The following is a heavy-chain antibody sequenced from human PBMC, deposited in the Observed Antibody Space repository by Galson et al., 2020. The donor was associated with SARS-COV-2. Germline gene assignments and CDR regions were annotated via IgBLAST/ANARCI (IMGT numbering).Heavy chain of an antibody. CDR3: ARDRIAADQAPSYGMDG. CDR1: GGSISSYY. J-gene: IGHJ6*02. V-gene: IGHV4-59*01. Sequence: SQTLSLTCTVSGGSISSYYWSWIRQPPGKGLEWIGYIYYSGSTNYNPSLKSRVTISVDTSKNRFSLKLSSVTAADTAVYYCARDRIAADQAPSYGMDGWGQGTTGTVSS. D-gene: IGHD6-13*01. CDR2: IYYSGST.